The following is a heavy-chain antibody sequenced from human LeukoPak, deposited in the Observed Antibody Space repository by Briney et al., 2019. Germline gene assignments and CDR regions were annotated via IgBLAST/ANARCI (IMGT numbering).Heavy chain of an antibody. D-gene: IGHD3-10*01. CDR1: GFTFISYN. CDR2: ISSSGSTI. V-gene: IGHV3-48*04. CDR3: ARDHVAYYGSGSYHY. Sequence: GGSLRLSCAASGFTFISYNMNWVRQAPGKGLEWVSYISSSGSTIYYADSVKGRFTISRDNAKNSLYLQMNSLRAEDTAVYYCARDHVAYYGSGSYHYWGQGTLVTVSS. J-gene: IGHJ4*02.